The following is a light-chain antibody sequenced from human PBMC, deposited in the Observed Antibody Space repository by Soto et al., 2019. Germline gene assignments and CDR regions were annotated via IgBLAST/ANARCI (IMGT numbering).Light chain of an antibody. CDR3: QQYGSSGT. V-gene: IGKV3-20*01. CDR1: QYIGSN. CDR2: AAS. J-gene: IGKJ1*01. Sequence: RVLTQSPGTLSVSRGETATLSCRASQYIGSNLAWYQQKPGQAPRLLIYAASNRATGIPDRFSGSGSGRDFTLTISRLEAEDFAVYYCQQYGSSGTFGQGTKVDIK.